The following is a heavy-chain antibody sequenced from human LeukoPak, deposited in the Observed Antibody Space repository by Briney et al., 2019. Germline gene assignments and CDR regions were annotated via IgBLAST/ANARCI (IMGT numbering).Heavy chain of an antibody. CDR1: GGSISSSSYF. CDR2: IYYSGNT. V-gene: IGHV4-39*01. CDR3: ARQQVAAHQPFDY. J-gene: IGHJ4*02. D-gene: IGHD2-15*01. Sequence: VKPSETLSLTCTVSGGSISSSSYFWGWIRQPPGKGLEWIGSIYYSGNTYYNPSLRSRVTISVDTSKNQFSLKLTSVTAADTAMYYCARQQVAAHQPFDYWGQGTLVTVSS.